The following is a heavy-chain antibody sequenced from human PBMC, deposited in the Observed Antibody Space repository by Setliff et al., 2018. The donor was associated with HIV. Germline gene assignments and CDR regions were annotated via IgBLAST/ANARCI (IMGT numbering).Heavy chain of an antibody. D-gene: IGHD6-13*01. V-gene: IGHV1-58*01. CDR1: GFTFTSST. Sequence: SVKVSCKASGFTFTSSTVQWVRQARGQRLEWIGWIVVGSGNTNYAQKFQERVTITRDMSTSTAYMELSRLRSEETAVYYCAAPGYSSSWYYFDYWGQGTLVTVSS. J-gene: IGHJ4*02. CDR2: IVVGSGNT. CDR3: AAPGYSSSWYYFDY.